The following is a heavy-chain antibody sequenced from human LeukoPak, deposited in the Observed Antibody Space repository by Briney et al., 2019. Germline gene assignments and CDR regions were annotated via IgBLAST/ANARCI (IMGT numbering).Heavy chain of an antibody. J-gene: IGHJ4*02. CDR1: GFTFSNYA. V-gene: IGHV3-21*01. CDR3: ARVETTGRT. D-gene: IGHD1-14*01. Sequence: GSLRLSCAASGFTFSNYAMNWVRQAPGKGLGWVSSISRSGNFIYYGDSVKGRFTISRDNAKNSLYLQMNSLRAEDTAVYYCARVETTGRTWGQGTLVSVSA. CDR2: ISRSGNFI.